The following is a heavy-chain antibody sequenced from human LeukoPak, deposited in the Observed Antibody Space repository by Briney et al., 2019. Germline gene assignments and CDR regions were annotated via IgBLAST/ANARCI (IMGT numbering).Heavy chain of an antibody. J-gene: IGHJ4*02. CDR2: IYTSGST. D-gene: IGHD2-21*01. V-gene: IGHV4-61*02. CDR1: GGSISSGSYY. CDR3: ARVPRGAYFVDY. Sequence: SETLSLTCTVSGGSISSGSYYWSWIRQPAGKGLEWIGRIYTSGSTNYNPSLKSRVTISVDTSKNQFSLKLSSVTAADTAVYYCARVPRGAYFVDYWGQGTLVTVSS.